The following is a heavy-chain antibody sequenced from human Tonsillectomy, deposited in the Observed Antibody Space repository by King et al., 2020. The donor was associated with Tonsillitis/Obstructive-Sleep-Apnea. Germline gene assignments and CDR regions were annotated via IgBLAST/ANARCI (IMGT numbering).Heavy chain of an antibody. CDR1: GFIFSAYG. CDR2: MSYEGDTK. J-gene: IGHJ6*03. D-gene: IGHD2-2*02. Sequence: VQLVESGGGVVQPGGSLRLSCAASGFIFSAYGMHWVRQAPGKGLEWVAVMSYEGDTKYYADSAKGRFTISRDNSKNTLYLQMNSLRGEDTAVYYCAKSGVTDYTYFYMAVWGKGTTVTVSS. CDR3: AKSGVTDYTYFYMAV. V-gene: IGHV3-30*18.